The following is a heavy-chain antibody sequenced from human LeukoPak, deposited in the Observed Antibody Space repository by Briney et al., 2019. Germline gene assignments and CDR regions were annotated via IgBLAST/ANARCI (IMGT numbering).Heavy chain of an antibody. CDR2: IYTSGST. V-gene: IGHV4-38-2*02. Sequence: SETLSLTCTVSGYSISSGYYWGWIRQPPGKGLEWIGRIYTSGSTNHNPSLRSRVTMSVDTSKNQFSLKLSSVTAADTAVYYCARGAMVRDLGFDYWGQGTLVTVSS. CDR3: ARGAMVRDLGFDY. J-gene: IGHJ4*02. CDR1: GYSISSGYY. D-gene: IGHD3-10*01.